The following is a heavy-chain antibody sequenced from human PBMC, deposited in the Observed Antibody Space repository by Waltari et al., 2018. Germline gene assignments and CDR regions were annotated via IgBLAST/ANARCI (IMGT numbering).Heavy chain of an antibody. J-gene: IGHJ4*02. CDR2: VNHAGST. V-gene: IGHV4-34*01. Sequence: QVELQQGGAGVVKPSETLSHTCAVYGGTFTNYYWSWIRQPPDQGLAWIGEVNHAGSTYYNPSLRSRVTISLDTSKSQFSLKLSSVTATDTAVYYCARTLSTRIFDSWGQGALVTVSS. CDR3: ARTLSTRIFDS. D-gene: IGHD2-2*01. CDR1: GGTFTNYY.